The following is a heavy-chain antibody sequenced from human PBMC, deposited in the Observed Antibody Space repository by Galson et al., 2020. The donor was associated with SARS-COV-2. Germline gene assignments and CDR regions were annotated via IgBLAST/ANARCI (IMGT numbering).Heavy chain of an antibody. J-gene: IGHJ5*02. CDR3: ARGRPPVGQWGRVSGHTHWFDP. Sequence: SETLSLTCAVYGGSFSGYYWSWIRQPPGKGLEWIGEINHSGSTNYNPSLKSRVTISVDTSKNQFSLKLSSVTAADTAVYYCARGRPPVGQWGRVSGHTHWFDPWGQGTLVTVSS. CDR1: GGSFSGYY. D-gene: IGHD6-19*01. V-gene: IGHV4-34*01. CDR2: INHSGST.